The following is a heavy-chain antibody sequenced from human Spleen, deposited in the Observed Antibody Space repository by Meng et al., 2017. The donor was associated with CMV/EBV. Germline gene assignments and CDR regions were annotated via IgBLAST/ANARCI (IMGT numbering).Heavy chain of an antibody. D-gene: IGHD6-19*01. J-gene: IGHJ3*02. CDR1: GFTFSNYG. Sequence: GGSLRLSCAASGFTFSNYGMHWVRQAPGKAPEWVAVIWYDGSNKYYADSVKGRFTISRDNSKNTLYLQMNSLRAEDTAVYYCAKRLGRDDAFDIWGQGTMVTVSS. CDR2: IWYDGSNK. CDR3: AKRLGRDDAFDI. V-gene: IGHV3-33*06.